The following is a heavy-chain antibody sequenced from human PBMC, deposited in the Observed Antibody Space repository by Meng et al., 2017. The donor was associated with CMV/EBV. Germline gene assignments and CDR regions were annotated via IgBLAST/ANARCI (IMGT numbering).Heavy chain of an antibody. D-gene: IGHD2/OR15-2a*01. V-gene: IGHV1-2*02. Sequence: SGYTFTGYYIHWARQAPAQGLEWMGWINPASGDTILAQKFQGRVTMTRDTSLTTAYMELNRLRSDDTAVYYCATSSVEVMIYAGLDYWGQGTLVTVSS. CDR1: GYTFTGYY. J-gene: IGHJ4*02. CDR2: INPASGDT. CDR3: ATSSVEVMIYAGLDY.